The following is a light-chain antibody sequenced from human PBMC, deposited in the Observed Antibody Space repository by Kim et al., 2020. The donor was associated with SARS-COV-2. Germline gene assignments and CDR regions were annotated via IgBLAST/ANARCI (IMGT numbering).Light chain of an antibody. CDR1: QTVSDTY. CDR2: DAS. V-gene: IGKV3-20*01. CDR3: QHYGRSLT. Sequence: EFVLTQSPGTLSLSPGERATLSCRASQTVSDTYLAWFQQKTGQAPRLLIFDASNRATGIPDRFSGSGSGTDFTLTIARLEPEDFAVYYCQHYGRSLTFGGGTKVEIK. J-gene: IGKJ4*01.